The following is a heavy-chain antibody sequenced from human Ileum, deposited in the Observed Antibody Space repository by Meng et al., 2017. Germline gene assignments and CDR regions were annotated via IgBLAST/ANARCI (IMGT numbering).Heavy chain of an antibody. CDR1: GYSFTNYG. V-gene: IGHV1-18*01. CDR3: ARGRHCSSTTCYLSDS. Sequence: QVHLVQSGPEVGKPGASVQVSCHASGYSFTNYGINWVRQAPGKGLEWMGWTSTYNSNRNYAQSLQGRVTMTTDTSTTTAYMELRSLTFDDTAVYYCARGRHCSSTTCYLSDSWGQGTPVTVSS. D-gene: IGHD2-2*01. J-gene: IGHJ4*02. CDR2: TSTYNSNR.